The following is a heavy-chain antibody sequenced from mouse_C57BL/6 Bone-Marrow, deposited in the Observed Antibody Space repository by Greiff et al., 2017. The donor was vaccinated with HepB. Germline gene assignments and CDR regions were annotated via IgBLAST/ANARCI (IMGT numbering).Heavy chain of an antibody. CDR1: GYAFSSYW. J-gene: IGHJ4*01. V-gene: IGHV1-80*01. CDR3: ACYYGNYVNAMDY. D-gene: IGHD2-1*01. Sequence: QVQLKESGAELVKPGASVKISCKASGYAFSSYWMNWVKQRPGKGLEWIGQIYPGDGDTNYNGKFKGKATLTADKASSTAYMQLSSLTSEDSAVYFCACYYGNYVNAMDYWGQGTSVTVSS. CDR2: IYPGDGDT.